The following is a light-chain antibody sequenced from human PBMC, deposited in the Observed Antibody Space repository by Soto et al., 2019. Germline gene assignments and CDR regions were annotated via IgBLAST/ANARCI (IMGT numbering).Light chain of an antibody. CDR1: QSVSSY. CDR3: QQRSNWPRT. CDR2: DAS. J-gene: IGKJ1*01. V-gene: IGKV3-11*01. Sequence: EIVLTQSPATLSLSPGERATISCRASQSVSSYLAWYRQKPGQAPRLLIYDASNRATGIPARFSGSGSGTDFTLTISSLEPEDFAVYYCQQRSNWPRTFGQGTKVDIK.